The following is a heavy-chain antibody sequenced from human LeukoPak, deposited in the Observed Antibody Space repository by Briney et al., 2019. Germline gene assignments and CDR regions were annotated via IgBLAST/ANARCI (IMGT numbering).Heavy chain of an antibody. CDR1: GFTFSGYG. CDR3: ARDFSSGWVDY. J-gene: IGHJ4*02. Sequence: HPGGSLRLSCAASGFTFSGYGMHWVRQPPGRGLEWVAIIWHDGTDKYYADSVKGRFTVSRDNSRNTLYLQMSSLRVEDTAVYYCARDFSSGWVDYWGQGTLVTVSS. V-gene: IGHV3-33*01. CDR2: IWHDGTDK. D-gene: IGHD6-19*01.